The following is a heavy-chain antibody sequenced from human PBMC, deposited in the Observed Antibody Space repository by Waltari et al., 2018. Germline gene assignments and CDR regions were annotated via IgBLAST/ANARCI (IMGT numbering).Heavy chain of an antibody. CDR2: IIPILGIA. V-gene: IGHV1-69*04. CDR3: AREAVGQEKYFQH. Sequence: QVQLVQSGAEVKKPGSSVTVSCKASGGTFSSYAIRWVRRAPGQGLEWMGRIIPILGIANYAQKFQGRVTITADKSTSTAYMELSSLRSEDTAVYYCAREAVGQEKYFQHWGQGTLVTVSS. CDR1: GGTFSSYA. D-gene: IGHD1-26*01. J-gene: IGHJ1*01.